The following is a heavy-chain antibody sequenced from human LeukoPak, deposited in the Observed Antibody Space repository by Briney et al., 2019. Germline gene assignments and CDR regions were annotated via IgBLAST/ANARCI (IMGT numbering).Heavy chain of an antibody. D-gene: IGHD3-16*01. CDR1: GGSFSGYY. CDR3: ARGRLGNYYYYYMDV. Sequence: SETLSLTCAVYGGSFSGYYWSWIRQPPGKGLEWIGEINHSGSTNYSPSLKSRVTISVDTSKNQFSLKLSSVTAADTAVYYCARGRLGNYYYYYMDVWGKGTTVTISS. J-gene: IGHJ6*03. CDR2: INHSGST. V-gene: IGHV4-34*01.